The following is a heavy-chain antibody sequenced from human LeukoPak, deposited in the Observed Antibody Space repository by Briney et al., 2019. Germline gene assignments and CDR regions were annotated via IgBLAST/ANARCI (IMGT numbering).Heavy chain of an antibody. J-gene: IGHJ3*02. CDR1: GFTFSSYG. CDR2: ISYDGSNK. V-gene: IGHV3-30*18. D-gene: IGHD3-22*01. Sequence: GGSLRLSCAASGFTFSSYGMHWVRQAPGKGLEWVAVISYDGSNKYYADSVKGRFTTSKDNSKNTLYLQMNSLRAEDTAVYYCAKGLLTMIVVVIPDAFDIWGQGTMVTVSS. CDR3: AKGLLTMIVVVIPDAFDI.